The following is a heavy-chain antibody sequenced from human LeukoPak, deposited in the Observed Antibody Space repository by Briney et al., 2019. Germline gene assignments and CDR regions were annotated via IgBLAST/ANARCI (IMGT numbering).Heavy chain of an antibody. CDR2: MNPNSGNT. Sequence: ASVKVSCKASGYTFGSYDINWVRQATGQGLEWMGWMNPNSGNTGNAQKFQGRVTITKNTLISTAYMELSSLTSEDTAMYYCAVDTAMATDAFDIWGQGTMVTVSS. CDR1: GYTFGSYD. CDR3: AVDTAMATDAFDI. D-gene: IGHD5-18*01. J-gene: IGHJ3*02. V-gene: IGHV1-8*03.